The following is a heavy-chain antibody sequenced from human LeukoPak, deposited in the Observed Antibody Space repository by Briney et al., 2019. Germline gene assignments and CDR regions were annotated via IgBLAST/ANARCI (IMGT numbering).Heavy chain of an antibody. CDR2: ISAYNGNT. CDR1: GYTFTSYG. J-gene: IGHJ4*02. CDR3: ARVITLRFLEWLLSSSYFDY. V-gene: IGHV1-18*01. D-gene: IGHD3-3*01. Sequence: ASVKVSCKASGYTFTSYGISWVRQAPGQGLEWMGWISAYNGNTNYAQKLQGRVTMTTDTSTSTAYMELRSPRSDDTAVYYCARVITLRFLEWLLSSSYFDYWGQGTLVTVSS.